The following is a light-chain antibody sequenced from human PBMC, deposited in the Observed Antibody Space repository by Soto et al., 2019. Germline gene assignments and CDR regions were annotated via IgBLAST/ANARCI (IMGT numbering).Light chain of an antibody. CDR2: GAS. V-gene: IGKV3-15*01. CDR1: RSVSSS. CDR3: QQYDNWPPLT. J-gene: IGKJ4*01. Sequence: EIVMTQSPVTLSVSPGEIATLSCRASRSVSSSLAWYQQKPGQAPRLLIYGASTRATGIPARFTGSGSGTEFTLTISSLQSEDFAIYDGQQYDNWPPLTCGGGTKVEIK.